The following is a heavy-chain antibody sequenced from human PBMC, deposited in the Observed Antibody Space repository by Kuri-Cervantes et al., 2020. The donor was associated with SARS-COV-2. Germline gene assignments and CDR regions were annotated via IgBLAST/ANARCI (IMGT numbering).Heavy chain of an antibody. CDR2: VRGKANNYAT. Sequence: GESLKISCAASGFTFSSYAMHWVRQAPGKGLEWVGRVRGKANNYATAYAASVKGRFTISRDDSKNMAYLQMNSLKTEDTAVYYCARDAREASGYYYYYYMDVWGKGTTVTVSS. D-gene: IGHD5-24*01. J-gene: IGHJ6*03. CDR3: ARDAREASGYYYYYYMDV. V-gene: IGHV3-73*01. CDR1: GFTFSSYA.